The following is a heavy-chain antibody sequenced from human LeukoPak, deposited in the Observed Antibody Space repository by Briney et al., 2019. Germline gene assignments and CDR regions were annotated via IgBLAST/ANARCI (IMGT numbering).Heavy chain of an antibody. CDR1: RVSSSSTNW. V-gene: IGHV4-4*02. J-gene: IGHJ4*02. CDR3: AREGGPYRPLDY. Sequence: PSGTLSLTCGGSRVSSSSTNWWTWVRQPPGEGLECIGEVDLSGRTNYNPSLESGVTMSVDMSENHISLKLTSVTAADTAVYYCAREGGPYRPLDYSGQGTLVTVSS. CDR2: VDLSGRT.